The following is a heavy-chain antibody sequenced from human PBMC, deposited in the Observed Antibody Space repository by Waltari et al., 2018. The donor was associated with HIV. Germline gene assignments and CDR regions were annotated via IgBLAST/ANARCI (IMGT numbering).Heavy chain of an antibody. Sequence: LVQPGGSLRLSCAASGFTFSSYWMSWVRQAPGKGLDWVANIKEDGSKKYYVDSVRGRFTISRDNAKNSLYLQMNSLRAEDTAVYYCARRRRPRVATTDYYYYYIDVWGKGTTVTVSS. D-gene: IGHD5-12*01. CDR3: ARRRRPRVATTDYYYYYIDV. V-gene: IGHV3-7*01. J-gene: IGHJ6*03. CDR1: GFTFSSYW. CDR2: IKEDGSKK.